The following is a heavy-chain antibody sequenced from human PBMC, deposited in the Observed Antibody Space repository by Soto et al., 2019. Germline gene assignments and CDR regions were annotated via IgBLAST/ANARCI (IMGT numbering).Heavy chain of an antibody. D-gene: IGHD6-13*01. V-gene: IGHV1-69*06. Sequence: ASVKVSCKASGGTFSSYAISGVRQAPGQGLEWMGGIIPIFGTANYAQKFQGRVTITADKSTSTAYMELSSLRSEDTAVYYCAQMDAAAGTLDYYYGMDVWGQGTTVTVSS. CDR1: GGTFSSYA. CDR2: IIPIFGTA. CDR3: AQMDAAAGTLDYYYGMDV. J-gene: IGHJ6*02.